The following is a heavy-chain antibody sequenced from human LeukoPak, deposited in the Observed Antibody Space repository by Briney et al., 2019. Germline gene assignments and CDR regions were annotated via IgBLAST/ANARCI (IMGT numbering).Heavy chain of an antibody. CDR1: GFTFSSYG. CDR2: IRYDGSNK. Sequence: GGSLRLSCAASGFTFSSYGMHWVRQAPGKGLEWVAFIRYDGSNKYYADSVKGRFTISRDNSKNTLYLQMNSLRAEDTAVYYCAKVPAPYDFWSGYPDAFDIWGQGTMVTVSS. D-gene: IGHD3-3*01. V-gene: IGHV3-30*02. CDR3: AKVPAPYDFWSGYPDAFDI. J-gene: IGHJ3*02.